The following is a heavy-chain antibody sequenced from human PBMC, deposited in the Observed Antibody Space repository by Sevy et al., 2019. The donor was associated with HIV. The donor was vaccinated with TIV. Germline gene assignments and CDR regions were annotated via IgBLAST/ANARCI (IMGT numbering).Heavy chain of an antibody. J-gene: IGHJ4*02. CDR3: ARPDGNHALDY. CDR1: GYSFTSYW. CDR2: IYPGDSDI. Sequence: ESLKISCKGSGYSFTSYWIGWVRQMPGKGLEWMGIIYPGDSDITYSPSFQGQVTFSVDKSISTAYLQWSSLKTSDTAIYYCARPDGNHALDYWGQGTLVTVSS. V-gene: IGHV5-51*01.